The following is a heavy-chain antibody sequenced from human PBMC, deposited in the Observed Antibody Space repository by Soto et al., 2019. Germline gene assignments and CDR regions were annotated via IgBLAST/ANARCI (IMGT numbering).Heavy chain of an antibody. CDR1: GYTFTSYG. D-gene: IGHD4-4*01. Sequence: ASVTVSCTASGYTFTSYGISWVRQAPGQGLKWMGWISAYNGNTNYAQKLQGRVTISVDTSKNQFSLKLSSVTAADTAVYYCGGVTESNYESFHYWGQGTLVTVSS. V-gene: IGHV1-18*01. CDR3: GGVTESNYESFHY. J-gene: IGHJ4*02. CDR2: ISAYNGNT.